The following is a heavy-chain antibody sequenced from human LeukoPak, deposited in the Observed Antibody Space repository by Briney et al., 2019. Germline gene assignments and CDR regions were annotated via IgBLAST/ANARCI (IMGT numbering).Heavy chain of an antibody. CDR3: ARGGLRYFDL. J-gene: IGHJ2*01. CDR1: GGSISSSSYY. Sequence: SETLSLTCTVSGGSISSSSYYWGWIRQPPGKGLEWIGSIYYSGSTYYNPSLKSRVTISVDTSKNQFSLKLSSVTAADTAVYYCARGGLRYFDLWGRGTLVTVSS. CDR2: IYYSGST. V-gene: IGHV4-39*07.